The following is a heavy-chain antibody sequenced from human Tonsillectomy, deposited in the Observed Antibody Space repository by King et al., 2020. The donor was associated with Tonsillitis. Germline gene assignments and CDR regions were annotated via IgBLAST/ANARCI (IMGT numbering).Heavy chain of an antibody. CDR3: ARDPAPSRNWYFDL. CDR1: GYTFTGYY. J-gene: IGHJ2*01. CDR2: IDPNSGGT. Sequence: VQLVESGAEVKKPGASVKVSCKASGYTFTGYYLHWLRQAPGQGLEWMGWIDPNSGGTNYAQKFQGRVTMTRDTSISTAYMELSRLTSDDTAVYYCARDPAPSRNWYFDLWGRGTLVTVSS. V-gene: IGHV1-2*02.